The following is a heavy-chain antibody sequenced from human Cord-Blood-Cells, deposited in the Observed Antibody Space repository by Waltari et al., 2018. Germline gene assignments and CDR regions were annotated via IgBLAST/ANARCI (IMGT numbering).Heavy chain of an antibody. D-gene: IGHD5-18*01. V-gene: IGHV4-38-2*01. CDR1: GCSMSSGYL. J-gene: IGHJ3*02. CDR2: IYHSGST. Sequence: QVKLQEWGQGEVKPSETLSPTCAISGCSMSSGYLWGWIRQPSGKGLEWIGSIYHSGSTYYNPSLKSRVTISVDTSKNQFSLKLSSVTAADTAVYYCATPGYGDTFDIWGQGTMVTVSS. CDR3: ATPGYGDTFDI.